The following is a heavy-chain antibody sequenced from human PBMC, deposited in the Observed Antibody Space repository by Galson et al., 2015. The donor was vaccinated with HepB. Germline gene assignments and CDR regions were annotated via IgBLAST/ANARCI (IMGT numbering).Heavy chain of an antibody. CDR1: GFTFSSYA. Sequence: SLRLSCAASGFTFSSYAMSWVRQAPGKGLEWVSAISGSGGSTYYADSVKGRFTISRDNSKNTLYLQMNSLRAEDTAVYYCAKDYGQLVHTWGYYFDYWGQGTLVTVSS. V-gene: IGHV3-23*01. D-gene: IGHD6-13*01. J-gene: IGHJ4*02. CDR2: ISGSGGST. CDR3: AKDYGQLVHTWGYYFDY.